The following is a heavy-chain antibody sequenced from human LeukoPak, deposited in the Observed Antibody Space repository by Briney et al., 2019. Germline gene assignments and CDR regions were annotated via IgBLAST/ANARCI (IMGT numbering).Heavy chain of an antibody. Sequence: PGGSLRLPCAASGFAFSSNWMHWVRQTPGKGLVWVSRFNSGGSGTSYAASVEGRFTISRDNVKNTLYLQMDSLRAEDTAVYYCATSLGPLTEYWGQGTLVTVSS. V-gene: IGHV3-74*01. D-gene: IGHD7-27*01. CDR3: ATSLGPLTEY. CDR2: FNSGGSGT. CDR1: GFAFSSNW. J-gene: IGHJ4*02.